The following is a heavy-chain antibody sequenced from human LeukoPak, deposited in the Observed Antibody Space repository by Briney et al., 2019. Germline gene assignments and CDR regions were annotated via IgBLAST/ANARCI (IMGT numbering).Heavy chain of an antibody. D-gene: IGHD1-26*01. V-gene: IGHV1-2*02. CDR2: INPNSGGT. J-gene: IGHJ6*02. Sequence: ASVKVSCKASGYTFTGYYMHWVRQAPGQGLEWMGWINPNSGGTNYAQKFQGRVTMTRDTSISTAYMELSRLRSDDTAVYHCARPRGTADYYYYGMDVWGQGTTVTVSS. CDR1: GYTFTGYY. CDR3: ARPRGTADYYYYGMDV.